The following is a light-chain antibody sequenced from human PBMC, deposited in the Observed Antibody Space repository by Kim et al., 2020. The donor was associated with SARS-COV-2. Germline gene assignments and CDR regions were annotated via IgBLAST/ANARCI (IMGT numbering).Light chain of an antibody. CDR1: HGIANW. Sequence: ASVGDSIIITCRASHGIANWLAWYQQKPGEAPHLLIHGASTLHGGVPSRFSGSGYGTEFSLSIDGLQPEDSATYYCQQTNNFPFTFGPGTKVDIK. J-gene: IGKJ3*01. CDR3: QQTNNFPFT. V-gene: IGKV1-12*01. CDR2: GAS.